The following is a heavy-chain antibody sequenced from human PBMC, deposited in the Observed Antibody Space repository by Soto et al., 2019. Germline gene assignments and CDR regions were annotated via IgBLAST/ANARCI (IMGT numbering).Heavy chain of an antibody. J-gene: IGHJ2*01. V-gene: IGHV4-31*03. CDR3: ASGHAVSRSGQPADL. CDR2: IYYSGTN. D-gene: IGHD6-19*01. CDR1: GASISSGGSY. Sequence: QVQLHQSGPRLVKPSQPLSLLCTDPGASISSGGSYWSWMRQSPEKGLEWIGYIYYSGTNYYNPTLKSRVSITLATSKNPSSRTLSSVTAAGRAIYYGASGHAVSRSGQPADLWGRGTLVTVSS.